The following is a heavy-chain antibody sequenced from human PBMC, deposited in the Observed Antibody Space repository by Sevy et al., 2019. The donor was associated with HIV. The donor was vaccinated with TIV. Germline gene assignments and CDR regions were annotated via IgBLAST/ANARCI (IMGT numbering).Heavy chain of an antibody. V-gene: IGHV1-18*04. CDR1: GYTFTNYG. CDR2: ISAYNGNT. J-gene: IGHJ4*02. D-gene: IGHD3-16*01. Sequence: ASVKVSCKASGYTFTNYGISWVRQAPGQGLEWMGWISAYNGNTNYAQKLQGRVTMTTDTSTTTAYMELRSLRSDDTAVYYCARDCKRDYVWGSHYWGQGTLVTVSS. CDR3: ARDCKRDYVWGSHY.